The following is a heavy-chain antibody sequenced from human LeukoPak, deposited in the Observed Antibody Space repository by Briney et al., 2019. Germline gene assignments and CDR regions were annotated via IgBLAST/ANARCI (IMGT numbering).Heavy chain of an antibody. D-gene: IGHD1-26*01. J-gene: IGHJ4*02. CDR2: IWYDGSNK. CDR1: GFTFSSYG. CDR3: AKGQYTGTSFFDY. Sequence: PGRSLRLSCAASGFTFSSYGMHWVRQAPGKGLEWVAVIWYDGSNKYYADSVKGRFTISRDNSKNTVDLQMDSLRAEDTAVYYCAKGQYTGTSFFDYWGQGTLVTVSS. V-gene: IGHV3-33*06.